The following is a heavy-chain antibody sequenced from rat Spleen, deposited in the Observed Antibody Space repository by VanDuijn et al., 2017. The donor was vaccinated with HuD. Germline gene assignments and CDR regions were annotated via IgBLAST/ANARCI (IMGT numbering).Heavy chain of an antibody. J-gene: IGHJ4*01. CDR2: ISPSGGST. V-gene: IGHV5-19*01. Sequence: EVQLMETGGGLVQPGKSLKLTCATSGFTFTTAWMNWVRQSPEKGLEWVASISPSGGSTYYRDSVKGRFTISRDNAKSTLYLQMDSLRSEDTATYYWATRTIAAGVMDAWGQGASVTVSS. D-gene: IGHD1-2*01. CDR3: ATRTIAAGVMDA. CDR1: GFTFTTAW.